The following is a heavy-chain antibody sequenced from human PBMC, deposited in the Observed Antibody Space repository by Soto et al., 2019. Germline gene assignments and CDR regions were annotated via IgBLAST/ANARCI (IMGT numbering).Heavy chain of an antibody. CDR2: IIPIFGTA. CDR1: GGTFSSYA. CDR3: ARYGSAALLNYYYYYGMDV. Sequence: QVQLVQSGAEVKKPGSSVKVSCKASGGTFSSYAISWVRQAPGQGREWMGGIIPIFGTANYAQKFQGRVTITADESTSTAYMELSSLRSEDTAVYYCARYGSAALLNYYYYYGMDVWGQGTTVTVSS. J-gene: IGHJ6*02. D-gene: IGHD2-2*01. V-gene: IGHV1-69*01.